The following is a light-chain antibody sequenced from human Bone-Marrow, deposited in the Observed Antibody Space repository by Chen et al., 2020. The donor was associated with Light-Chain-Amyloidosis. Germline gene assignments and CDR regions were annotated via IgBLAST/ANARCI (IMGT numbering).Light chain of an antibody. CDR2: LAS. Sequence: DIRMTQSPSSLSASVGDKITISCRTSHHIENYLNWYQQKPGSAPKLLIFLASRLQSGVPSRFSGRGSGTSFTLTIDNLQPEDFATYYCQQSYRLPLTFGGGTKV. CDR3: QQSYRLPLT. J-gene: IGKJ4*02. V-gene: IGKV1-39*01. CDR1: HHIENY.